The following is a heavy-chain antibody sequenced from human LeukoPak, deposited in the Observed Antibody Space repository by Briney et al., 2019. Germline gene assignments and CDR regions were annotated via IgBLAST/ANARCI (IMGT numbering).Heavy chain of an antibody. J-gene: IGHJ4*02. CDR3: AREDSSMVLSLDY. V-gene: IGHV3-23*01. D-gene: IGHD5-18*01. Sequence: GGSLILACAASACTFSRDDMAWVRQPPGRRPEWISSISGNVAGTHYIDSVRGRFIISRDNSKNTVYLQMNSLRAEDTAIYYCAREDSSMVLSLDYWGQGTLVTVSS. CDR2: ISGNVAGT. CDR1: ACTFSRDD.